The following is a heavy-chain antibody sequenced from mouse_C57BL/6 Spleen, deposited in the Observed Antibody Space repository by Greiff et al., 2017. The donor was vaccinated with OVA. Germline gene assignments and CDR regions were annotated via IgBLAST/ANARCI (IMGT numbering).Heavy chain of an antibody. V-gene: IGHV1-69*01. CDR1: GYTFTSYW. Sequence: QVQLQQPGAELVMPGASVKLSCKASGYTFTSYWMPWVKQRPGQGLEWIGEIDPSDSYTNSNQKFKGKSTLTVDKSSSTAYMQLSSLTSEDSAVYYCARFTTVVYFDYWGQGTTLTVSS. CDR2: IDPSDSYT. CDR3: ARFTTVVYFDY. J-gene: IGHJ2*01. D-gene: IGHD1-1*01.